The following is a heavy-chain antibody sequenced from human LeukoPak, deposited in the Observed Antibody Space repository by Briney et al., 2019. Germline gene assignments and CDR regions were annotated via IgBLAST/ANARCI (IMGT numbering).Heavy chain of an antibody. CDR2: IYYSGST. D-gene: IGHD2-2*01. CDR1: GGSVSSGSYY. CDR3: ARTIGDIVVVPAGYYFDY. J-gene: IGHJ4*02. V-gene: IGHV4-61*01. Sequence: SETLSLTCTVSGGSVSSGSYYWSWIRQPPGKGLEWIGYIYYSGSTNYNPSLKSRVTISVDTSKNQFPLKLSSVTAADTAVYYCARTIGDIVVVPAGYYFDYWGQGTLVTVSS.